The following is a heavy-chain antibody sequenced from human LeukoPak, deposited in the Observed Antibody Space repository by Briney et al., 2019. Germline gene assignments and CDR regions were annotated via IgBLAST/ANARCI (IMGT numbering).Heavy chain of an antibody. J-gene: IGHJ5*02. CDR1: GGTFSSYA. Sequence: SVKVSCKASGGTFSSYAISWVRQAPGQGLEWMGGIIPIFGTANYAQKFQVRVTITTDESTSTAYMELSSLRSEDTAVYYCARDYGGNGNWFDPWGQGTLVTVSS. D-gene: IGHD4-23*01. V-gene: IGHV1-69*05. CDR3: ARDYGGNGNWFDP. CDR2: IIPIFGTA.